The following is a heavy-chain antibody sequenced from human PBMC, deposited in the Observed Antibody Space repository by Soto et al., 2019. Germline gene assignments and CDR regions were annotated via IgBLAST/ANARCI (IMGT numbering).Heavy chain of an antibody. CDR2: ISAYNGNT. D-gene: IGHD5-18*01. V-gene: IGHV1-18*01. J-gene: IGHJ4*02. Sequence: ASVKVSCKASGYTFTSYGISWVRQAPGQGLEWMGWISAYNGNTNYAQKLQGRVTMTTDTSTSTAYMELRSLRSDDTAVYYCARHRPQLWLLPYFDYWGQGTLVTVSS. CDR1: GYTFTSYG. CDR3: ARHRPQLWLLPYFDY.